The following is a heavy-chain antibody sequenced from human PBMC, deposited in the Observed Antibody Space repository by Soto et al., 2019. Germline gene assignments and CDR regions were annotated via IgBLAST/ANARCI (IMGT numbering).Heavy chain of an antibody. J-gene: IGHJ4*02. Sequence: EVQLLESGGGLVQPGGSLRLSCAASGFTFSSYAMSWVRQAPGKGLEWVSAISGSGGSTYYADSVKGRFTISRDNSKNTLYLQMNSLRAEDTAVYYCAKRQSGRRITIFGVVTHYFDYWGQGTLVTVSS. CDR1: GFTFSSYA. CDR3: AKRQSGRRITIFGVVTHYFDY. CDR2: ISGSGGST. D-gene: IGHD3-3*01. V-gene: IGHV3-23*01.